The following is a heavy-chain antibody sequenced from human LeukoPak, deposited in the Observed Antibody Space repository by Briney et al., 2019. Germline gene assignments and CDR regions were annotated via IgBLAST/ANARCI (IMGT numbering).Heavy chain of an antibody. CDR2: ISGSDGST. CDR3: AKDSHYGSGSYYNVGHDAFDI. CDR1: GFTFSSYA. V-gene: IGHV3-23*01. D-gene: IGHD3-10*01. J-gene: IGHJ3*02. Sequence: GGSLRLSCAASGFTFSSYAMSWVRQAPGKGLEWVSGISGSDGSTNYADSVKGRFTISRDNSKNTLYLQMNSLRAEDTAVYYCAKDSHYGSGSYYNVGHDAFDIWGQGTMVTVSS.